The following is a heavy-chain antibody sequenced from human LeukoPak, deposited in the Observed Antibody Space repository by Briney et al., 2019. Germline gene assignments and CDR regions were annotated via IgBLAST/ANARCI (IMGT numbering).Heavy chain of an antibody. J-gene: IGHJ4*02. V-gene: IGHV4-4*02. Sequence: SGTLSLTCAVSGGSISSGNWWSWVRQPPGKGLEWIGEIYHSGSTNYNPSLKSRVTISVDKSKNQFSLKLSSVTAADTAVYYCVRLGYSGYDLVYWGQGTLVTVSS. CDR1: GGSISSGNW. CDR3: VRLGYSGYDLVY. D-gene: IGHD5-12*01. CDR2: IYHSGST.